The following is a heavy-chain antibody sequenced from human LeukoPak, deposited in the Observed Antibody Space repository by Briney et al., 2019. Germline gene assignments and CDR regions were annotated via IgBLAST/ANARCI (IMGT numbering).Heavy chain of an antibody. D-gene: IGHD2-15*01. CDR1: GCSVSGYN. Sequence: SESLSLTCIVPGCSVSGYNGGWTRQPPWRGLEWIVYVYYSGSTNYNPSFKSRITISVDTSRNQFSLQLSSVTAADTAVYYCARIHRYCSGGACYVLDNWGQGTLVAVSS. J-gene: IGHJ4*02. CDR2: VYYSGST. CDR3: ARIHRYCSGGACYVLDN. V-gene: IGHV4-59*02.